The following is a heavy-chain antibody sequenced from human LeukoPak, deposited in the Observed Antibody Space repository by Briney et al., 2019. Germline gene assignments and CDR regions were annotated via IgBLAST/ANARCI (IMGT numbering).Heavy chain of an antibody. J-gene: IGHJ4*02. V-gene: IGHV4-31*03. D-gene: IGHD5-18*01. Sequence: SETLSLTCTVSGGAINSGGYYWSWIRQHPGKGLEWIGYIYYSGSTYYNPSLKSRVTISLGTSRNQFSLKLNSVTAADTAVYYCARVAGYSYGQLDCWGQGALVTVSS. CDR2: IYYSGST. CDR3: ARVAGYSYGQLDC. CDR1: GGAINSGGYY.